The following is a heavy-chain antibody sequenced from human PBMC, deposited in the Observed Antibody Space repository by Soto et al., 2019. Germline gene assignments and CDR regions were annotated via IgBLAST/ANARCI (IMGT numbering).Heavy chain of an antibody. J-gene: IGHJ4*02. D-gene: IGHD3-9*01. Sequence: QLQLQESGPGLVKPSETLSLTCTVSGDSINSSAYYWGWIRQPPGKGLEWIANIYYSGTTYSNPSLKRRIIMSVDTSKNQFSLKLSSVTAADTAVYYCARRARTGFDYWGQGTLVTVSS. CDR2: IYYSGTT. CDR3: ARRARTGFDY. V-gene: IGHV4-39*01. CDR1: GDSINSSAYY.